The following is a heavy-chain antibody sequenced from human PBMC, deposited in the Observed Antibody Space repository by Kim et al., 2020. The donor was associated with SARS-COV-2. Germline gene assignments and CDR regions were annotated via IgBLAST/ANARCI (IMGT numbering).Heavy chain of an antibody. J-gene: IGHJ4*02. CDR3: ADGDGNYYDY. Sequence: TYYADSVKGRFTISRDNSKNTLYLQMNSLRIEDTALYYWADGDGNYYDYWGQGTLVTVSS. CDR2: T. D-gene: IGHD7-27*01. V-gene: IGHV3-23*01.